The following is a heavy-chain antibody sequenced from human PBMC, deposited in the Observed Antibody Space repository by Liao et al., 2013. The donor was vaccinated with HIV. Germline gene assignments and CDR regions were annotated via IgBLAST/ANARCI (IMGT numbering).Heavy chain of an antibody. Sequence: QVHLQQWGAGLLKPSETLSLTCAVFGESFSGYYWSWIRQPPGKGLEWIGEINHGGSTNYNPSLKSRVTISVDTSKNQFSLRLSSMTAADTAVYYCARSMLIRPNWFDPWGQGTLVTVSS. J-gene: IGHJ5*02. CDR1: GESFSGYY. D-gene: IGHD2-15*01. V-gene: IGHV4-34*01. CDR2: INHGGST. CDR3: ARSMLIRPNWFDP.